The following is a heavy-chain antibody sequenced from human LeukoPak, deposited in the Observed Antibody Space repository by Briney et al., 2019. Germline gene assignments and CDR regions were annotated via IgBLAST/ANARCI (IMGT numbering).Heavy chain of an antibody. CDR2: IYYSGST. D-gene: IGHD1-26*01. CDR3: ASTPALGSYYDY. Sequence: PSETLSLTCTVSGGSISSSSYYWGWIRQPPGKGLEWIGSIYYSGSTYYNPSLKSRVTISVDTSKNQFSLKLSSVTAADTAVYYCASTPALGSYYDYWGQGTLVTVSS. CDR1: GGSISSSSYY. J-gene: IGHJ4*02. V-gene: IGHV4-39*07.